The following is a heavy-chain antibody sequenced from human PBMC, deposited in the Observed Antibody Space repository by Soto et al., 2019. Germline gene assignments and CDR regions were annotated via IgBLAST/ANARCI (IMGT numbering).Heavy chain of an antibody. V-gene: IGHV4-59*01. J-gene: IGHJ4*02. CDR1: GGSISSYY. Sequence: SETLSLTCTVSGGSISSYYWSWIRQPPGKGLEWIGYIYYSGSTNYNPSLKSRVTISVDTSKNQFSLKLSSVTAADTAVYYCARVTFHTYYFDYWGQGTLVTVSS. CDR3: ARVTFHTYYFDY. CDR2: IYYSGST.